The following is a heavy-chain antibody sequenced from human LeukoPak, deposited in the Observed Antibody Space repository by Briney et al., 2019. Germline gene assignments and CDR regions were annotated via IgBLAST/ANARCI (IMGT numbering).Heavy chain of an antibody. CDR3: ARGVRTDAFDI. V-gene: IGHV3-21*01. CDR1: GFTFSSYS. Sequence: PGGSLRLSCAASGFTFSSYSLNWVRQAPGKGLEWVSSISSSSSYIYYADSVKGRFTISRDNAKNSLYLQMNGLRAEDTAVYYCARGVRTDAFDIWGQGTMVTVSP. D-gene: IGHD3-22*01. J-gene: IGHJ3*02. CDR2: ISSSSSYI.